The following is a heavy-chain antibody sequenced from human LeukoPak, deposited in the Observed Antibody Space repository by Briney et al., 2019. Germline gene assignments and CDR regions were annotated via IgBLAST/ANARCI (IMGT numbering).Heavy chain of an antibody. CDR3: ARAPITSPFYFDY. CDR2: INWSGGST. Sequence: GGSLRLSCTASGFAFDEHGMSWVRQVPGKGLEWVSGINWSGGSTGYADPLRGRFTISRDNAKNSLYLQMDSLRAEGTALYYCARAPITSPFYFDYWGQGTLVTVSS. V-gene: IGHV3-20*04. J-gene: IGHJ4*02. CDR1: GFAFDEHG. D-gene: IGHD2-2*01.